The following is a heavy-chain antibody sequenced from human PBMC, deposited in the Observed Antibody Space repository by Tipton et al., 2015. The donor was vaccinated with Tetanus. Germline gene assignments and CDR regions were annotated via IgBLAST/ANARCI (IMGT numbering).Heavy chain of an antibody. J-gene: IGHJ5*01. CDR3: ARRGEARANWFDS. Sequence: SLRLSCEASGFSVSRHVMHWVRQAPGKGLEWVAVITSDEKNKDYADSVKGRFAVSRDNAKNSLYLQMNTLTDDDTAVYYCARRGEARANWFDSWGQGTLVTVSS. V-gene: IGHV3-30*09. CDR1: GFSVSRHV. CDR2: ITSDEKNK.